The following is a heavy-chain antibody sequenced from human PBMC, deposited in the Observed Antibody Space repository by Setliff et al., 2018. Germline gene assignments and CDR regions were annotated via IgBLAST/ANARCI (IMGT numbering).Heavy chain of an antibody. V-gene: IGHV4-61*09. Sequence: SETLSLTCSVSGGSISSGGFYWSWIRQSAGRGLEWIGHFHTGGATDYNLSLKSRVTISLDSSKNQFSLRLSSVTAADAAVYHCAKEAVGNNYHYYMDVWGKGNRVTVSS. CDR2: FHTGGAT. D-gene: IGHD6-19*01. J-gene: IGHJ6*03. CDR3: AKEAVGNNYHYYMDV. CDR1: GGSISSGGFY.